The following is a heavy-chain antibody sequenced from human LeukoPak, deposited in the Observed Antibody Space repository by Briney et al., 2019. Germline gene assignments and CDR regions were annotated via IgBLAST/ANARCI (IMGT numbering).Heavy chain of an antibody. CDR2: IYYSGST. Sequence: SETLSLTCTVSGGCTSSGGYYWSWIRQHPGKGLGWIGYIYYSGSTYYNPSLKSRVTISVDTSKNQFSLKLSSVTAADTAVYYCARAPPDVYYYYGMDVWGQGTTVTVSS. CDR3: ARAPPDVYYYYGMDV. V-gene: IGHV4-31*03. CDR1: GGCTSSGGYY. J-gene: IGHJ6*02.